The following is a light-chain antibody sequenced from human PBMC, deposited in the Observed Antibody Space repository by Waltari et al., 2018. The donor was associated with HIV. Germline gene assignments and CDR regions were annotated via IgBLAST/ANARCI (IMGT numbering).Light chain of an antibody. J-gene: IGLJ3*02. V-gene: IGLV1-51*01. CDR3: GTWDSSLGGWV. Sequence: QSVLTQPPSVSAAPGQKVTISCSGSSSNIWRNYVSWYQQLPGAAPKLPIYDNTGRPSGIPDRFSGSKAGTSATLGITGLQTGDEADYYCGTWDSSLGGWVFGGGTKLAVL. CDR2: DNT. CDR1: SSNIWRNY.